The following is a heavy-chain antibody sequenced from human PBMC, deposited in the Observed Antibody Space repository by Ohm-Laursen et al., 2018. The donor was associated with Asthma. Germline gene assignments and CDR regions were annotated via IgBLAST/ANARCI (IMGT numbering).Heavy chain of an antibody. D-gene: IGHD2/OR15-2a*01. V-gene: IGHV4-31*03. J-gene: IGHJ4*02. CDR3: ASSFRGWYFDY. Sequence: TLSLTCTVSGDSINSGNNYWSWIRQHPGKGLEWIGYIYYSGLTYSNPSLRSRVIISVDTSKNQFSLNLTSVTAADTAVYYCASSFRGWYFDYWGQGTLVTVSS. CDR1: GDSINSGNNY. CDR2: IYYSGLT.